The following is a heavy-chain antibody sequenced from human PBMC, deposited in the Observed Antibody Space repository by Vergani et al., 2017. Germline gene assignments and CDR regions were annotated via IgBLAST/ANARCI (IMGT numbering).Heavy chain of an antibody. CDR2: ISGSGGST. J-gene: IGHJ4*02. CDR3: AKASSGSYYQPRFYYFDY. V-gene: IGHV3-23*04. CDR1: GFTFSSYA. Sequence: EVQLVESGGNLVQPGGSLRLSCAASGFTFSSYAMSWVRQAPGKGLEWVSAISGSGGSTYYADSVKGRFTISRDNSKNTLYLQMNSLRAEDTTVYYCAKASSGSYYQPRFYYFDYWGQGTLVTVSS. D-gene: IGHD3-10*01.